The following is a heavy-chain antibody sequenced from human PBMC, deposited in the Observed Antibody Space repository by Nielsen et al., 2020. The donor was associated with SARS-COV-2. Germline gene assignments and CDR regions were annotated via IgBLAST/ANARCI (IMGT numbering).Heavy chain of an antibody. CDR2: IKQDGSEK. J-gene: IGHJ6*03. V-gene: IGHV3-7*01. D-gene: IGHD3-3*01. Sequence: WIRQPPGKGLEWVANIKQDGSEKYYVDSVKGRFTISRDNAKNSLYLQMNSLRAEDTAVYYCAREGTNYDFWSGYYPNYYYYMDVWGKGTTVTVSS. CDR3: AREGTNYDFWSGYYPNYYYYMDV.